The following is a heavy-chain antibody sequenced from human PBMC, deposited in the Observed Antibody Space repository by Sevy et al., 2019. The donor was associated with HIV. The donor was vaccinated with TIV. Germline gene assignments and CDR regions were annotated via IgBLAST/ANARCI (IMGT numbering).Heavy chain of an antibody. CDR3: AIVVVPEYYGMDV. J-gene: IGHJ6*02. CDR1: GYSFTSYG. CDR2: ISAYNGNT. D-gene: IGHD2-2*01. V-gene: IGHV1-18*01. Sequence: ASVKVSCKASGYSFTSYGISWVRQAAGQGLEWMGWISAYNGNTNYAQKLQGRVTMTTDTSTSTAYMELRSLRSDDTAVYYCAIVVVPEYYGMDVWGQGTTVTVSS.